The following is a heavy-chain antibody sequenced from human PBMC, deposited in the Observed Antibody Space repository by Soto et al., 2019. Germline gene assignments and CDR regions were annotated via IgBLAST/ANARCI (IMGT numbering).Heavy chain of an antibody. CDR2: ISSISTTI. Sequence: EVQLVESGGGLVQPGGSLRLSCVASGFTFRSYSMNWVRQAPGKGLEWRSYISSISTTIYYADSVKGQFTNSRDNAKNSLYLQKNSLGDEDTAVYYCARVSGSYSTSNDQWGQGTLVTVSS. CDR3: ARVSGSYSTSNDQ. V-gene: IGHV3-48*02. J-gene: IGHJ5*02. CDR1: GFTFRSYS. D-gene: IGHD3-10*01.